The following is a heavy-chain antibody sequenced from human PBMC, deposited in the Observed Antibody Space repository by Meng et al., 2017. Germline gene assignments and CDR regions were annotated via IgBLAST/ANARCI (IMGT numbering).Heavy chain of an antibody. Sequence: ASVKVSCKASGYTFSSYGISWVRQAPGQGLEWMGWISAYNGNTNYEQNLQGRLTMTTDTSTSTAYMELRSLRSDDTAVYSCARAVYYYDTSGYYESCAEYLQDWGQGTRVT. CDR2: ISAYNGNT. D-gene: IGHD3-22*01. V-gene: IGHV1-18*01. CDR1: GYTFSSYG. J-gene: IGHJ1*01. CDR3: ARAVYYYDTSGYYESCAEYLQD.